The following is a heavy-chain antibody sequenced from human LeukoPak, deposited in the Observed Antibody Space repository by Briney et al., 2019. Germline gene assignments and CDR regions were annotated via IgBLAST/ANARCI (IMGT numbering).Heavy chain of an antibody. CDR1: GFTFSSYA. D-gene: IGHD3-10*01. CDR2: ISGSGGST. Sequence: GRSLRLSCTASGFTFSSYAMHWVRQAPGKGLEWVSAISGSGGSTYYADSVKGRFTISRDNSKNTLYLQMNSLRAEDTAVYYCAKDLPYYYGSGSYSHYFDYWGQGTLVTVSS. CDR3: AKDLPYYYGSGSYSHYFDY. J-gene: IGHJ4*02. V-gene: IGHV3-23*01.